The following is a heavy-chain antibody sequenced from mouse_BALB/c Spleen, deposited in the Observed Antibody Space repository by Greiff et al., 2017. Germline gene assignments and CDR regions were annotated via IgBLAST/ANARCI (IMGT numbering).Heavy chain of an antibody. CDR2: INPYNDGT. CDR3: ARSGYQGYFDY. J-gene: IGHJ2*01. D-gene: IGHD3-1*01. V-gene: IGHV1-14*01. Sequence: VQLQQSGPELVKPGASVKMSCKASGYTFTSYVMHWVKQKPGQGLEWIGYINPYNDGTKYNEKFKGKATPTSDKSSSTAYMELSSLTSEDSAVYYCARSGYQGYFDYWGQGTTLTVSS. CDR1: GYTFTSYV.